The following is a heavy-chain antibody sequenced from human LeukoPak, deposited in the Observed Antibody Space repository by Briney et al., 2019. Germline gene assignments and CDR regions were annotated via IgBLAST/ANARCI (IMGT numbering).Heavy chain of an antibody. CDR3: ARRSTYGSGSNYLFDY. CDR2: IYPGDSDT. D-gene: IGHD3-10*01. J-gene: IGHJ4*02. V-gene: IGHV5-51*01. Sequence: GESLKISCKGAGYSFPIYWIAWVRQMPGKGLEWMGIIYPGDSDTRYSPSFQGQITISADKSISTAYLQWSSLKASDTAMYYCARRSTYGSGSNYLFDYWGQGTLVTVSS. CDR1: GYSFPIYW.